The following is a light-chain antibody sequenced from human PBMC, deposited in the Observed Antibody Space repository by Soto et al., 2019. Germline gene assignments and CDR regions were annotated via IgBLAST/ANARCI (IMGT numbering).Light chain of an antibody. CDR2: EVA. V-gene: IGLV2-14*01. CDR1: SIDVGDNNY. J-gene: IGLJ2*01. CDR3: CSRL. Sequence: QSALAQPASVSGSPGQSITISCSGSSIDVGDNNYVSWYQHHPGKAPKLIIYEVAKRPSGVSARFSGSQSGDTASLTISGLQAADEAYYYCCSRLFGGGTKLTVL.